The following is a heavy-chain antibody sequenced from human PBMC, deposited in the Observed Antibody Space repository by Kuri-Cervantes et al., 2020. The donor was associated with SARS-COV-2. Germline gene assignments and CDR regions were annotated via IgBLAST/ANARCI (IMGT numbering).Heavy chain of an antibody. D-gene: IGHD3-22*01. CDR3: ARTSSYYYETSVSSRLDYFDN. V-gene: IGHV4-34*01. Sequence: SETLSLTCAAPGFTFSSYWMSWVRQAPGKGLEWIGEINHSGSTNYNPSLKSRVTISVDTSRNQFSLKLSSVTAADTGVYYCARTSSYYYETSVSSRLDYFDNWGQGTLVTVSS. CDR2: INHSGST. CDR1: GFTFSSYW. J-gene: IGHJ4*02.